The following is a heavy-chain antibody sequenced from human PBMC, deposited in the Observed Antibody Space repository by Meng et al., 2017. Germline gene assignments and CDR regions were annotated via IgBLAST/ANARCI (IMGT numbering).Heavy chain of an antibody. CDR3: ASMGY. D-gene: IGHD3-10*01. V-gene: IGHV3-30*01. J-gene: IGHJ4*02. CDR2: LSYDGSNK. Sequence: VGVGGGWVQPGRHWRLACGASGFNFSRLDMPGVRQASGKGLEWVAVLSYDGSNKYYADSVKGRFTISRDNSKNTLYLQMNSLRAEDTAVYYCASMGYWGQGTLVTVSS. CDR1: GFNFSRLD.